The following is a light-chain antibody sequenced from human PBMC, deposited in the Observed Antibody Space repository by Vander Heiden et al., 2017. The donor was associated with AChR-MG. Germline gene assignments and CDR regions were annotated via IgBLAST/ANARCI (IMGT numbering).Light chain of an antibody. CDR2: EVS. CDR3: SSYAGSKNVV. Sequence: QSALTQPPSASGSPGQSVTISCTGTSSDVGGYNYVSWYQQHPGKAPKFMIYEVSTRPSGVPDRFSGSKSGNTASLTVSGLQAEDEGDYYCSSYAGSKNVVFGGGTRLTVL. V-gene: IGLV2-8*01. J-gene: IGLJ2*01. CDR1: SSDVGGYNY.